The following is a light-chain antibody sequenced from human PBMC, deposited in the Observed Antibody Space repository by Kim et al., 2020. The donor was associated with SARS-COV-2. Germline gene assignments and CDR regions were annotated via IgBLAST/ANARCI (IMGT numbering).Light chain of an antibody. Sequence: SSELTQDPAVSVALGRTVRITCQGDSLRKYYASWYQQKPGQAPVLVIYGENNRPSGIPDRFSGSSSGDTVSLTITGAQAEDEADYYCYSRDSSGDLLVFGGGTQLTVL. J-gene: IGLJ2*01. CDR1: SLRKYY. CDR3: YSRDSSGDLLV. CDR2: GEN. V-gene: IGLV3-19*01.